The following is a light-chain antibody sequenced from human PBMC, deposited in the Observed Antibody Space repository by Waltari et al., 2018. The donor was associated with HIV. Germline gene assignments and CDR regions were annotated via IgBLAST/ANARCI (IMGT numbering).Light chain of an antibody. Sequence: VVLTQSPGTLSLSPGERATLPCRASLSVNNYLAWYQQKPGQAPRLLIYDASNRATGIPDRFSGSGSGTDFTLTISRLEPEDFAVFYCQQYGSSPTFGQGTEVQIK. CDR3: QQYGSSPT. J-gene: IGKJ1*01. V-gene: IGKV3-20*01. CDR2: DAS. CDR1: LSVNNY.